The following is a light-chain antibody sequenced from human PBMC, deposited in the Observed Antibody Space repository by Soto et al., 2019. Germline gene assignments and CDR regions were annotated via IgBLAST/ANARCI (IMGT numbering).Light chain of an antibody. CDR3: SSYTSSSTLYV. Sequence: ALTQPASVSGSPGQSITISCTGTSSDVGGYNCVSWYQQHPGKAPKLMIYEVSNRPSGVSNRFSGSKSGNTASLTISGLQAEDEADYYCSSYTSSSTLYVFGTGTKVTVL. J-gene: IGLJ1*01. CDR2: EVS. CDR1: SSDVGGYNC. V-gene: IGLV2-14*01.